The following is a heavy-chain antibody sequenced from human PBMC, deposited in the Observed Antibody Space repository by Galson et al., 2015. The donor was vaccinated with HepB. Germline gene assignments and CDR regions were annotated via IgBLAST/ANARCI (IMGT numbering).Heavy chain of an antibody. V-gene: IGHV1-3*01. CDR1: GYTFTSYA. CDR2: INAGNGNT. CDR3: AREGLEQLHYYYYGMDV. D-gene: IGHD6-13*01. J-gene: IGHJ6*02. Sequence: SVKVSCKASGYTFTSYAMHWVRQAPGQRLEWMGWINAGNGNTKDSQKFQGRVTITRDTSASTAYMELSSLRSEDTAVYYCAREGLEQLHYYYYGMDVWGQGTTVTVSS.